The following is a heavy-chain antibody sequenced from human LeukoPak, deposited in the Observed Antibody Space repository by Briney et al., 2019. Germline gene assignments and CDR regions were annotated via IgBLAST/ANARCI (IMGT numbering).Heavy chain of an antibody. J-gene: IGHJ3*02. CDR2: ISAYNGNT. Sequence: ASVKVSCKAPGYTFTSYGISWVRQAPGQGLEWMGWISAYNGNTNYAQKLQGRVTMTTDTSTSTAYMELRSLRSDDTAVYYCAKPASGGSYPDAFDIWGQGTMVTVSS. D-gene: IGHD1-26*01. V-gene: IGHV1-18*01. CDR3: AKPASGGSYPDAFDI. CDR1: GYTFTSYG.